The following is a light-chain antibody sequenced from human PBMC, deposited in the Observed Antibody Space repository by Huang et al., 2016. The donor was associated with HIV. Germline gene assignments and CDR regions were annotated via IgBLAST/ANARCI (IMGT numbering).Light chain of an antibody. V-gene: IGKV4-1*01. CDR3: QQYYSTPA. CDR1: QSVLSPSNNKNH. CDR2: WAS. Sequence: DIVMTQSPDSLAVCLGERATITCVSSQSVLSPSNNKNHLAWYQQKPRQPPKLLIYWASTRESGVTDRFRGSGSATDFTLTIDNLQAEDVAIYFCQQYYSTPAFGQGTYVEV. J-gene: IGKJ1*01.